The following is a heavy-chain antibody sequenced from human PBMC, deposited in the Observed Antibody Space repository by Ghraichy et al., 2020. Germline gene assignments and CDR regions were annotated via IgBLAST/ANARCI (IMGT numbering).Heavy chain of an antibody. Sequence: ASVKVSCKAFGYTFTKFGMHWVRQAPGQRLEWMGWIDAGNGDTKYSQKFQGRVTISRDTSATPAYMELSSLRSEDTAVYYCARVSGVDNWFDPWGQGTLVTVSS. CDR2: IDAGNGDT. V-gene: IGHV1-3*01. CDR1: GYTFTKFG. CDR3: ARVSGVDNWFDP. J-gene: IGHJ5*02. D-gene: IGHD5-12*01.